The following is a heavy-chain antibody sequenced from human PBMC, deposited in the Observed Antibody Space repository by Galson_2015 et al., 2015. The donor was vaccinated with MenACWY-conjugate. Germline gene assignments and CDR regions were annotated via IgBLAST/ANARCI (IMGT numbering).Heavy chain of an antibody. J-gene: IGHJ4*02. V-gene: IGHV3-7*01. CDR3: ARSPEYGGNCFFDF. Sequence: SLRLSCAASGFTFSSYRMTWVRQAPGKGLEWVANIKQDGSEKHYVDSVKGRFTISRDNAKNSLYLQMNSLRAEDTAVYYCARSPEYGGNCFFDFWGQGTLVTGSS. CDR2: IKQDGSEK. CDR1: GFTFSSYR. D-gene: IGHD4-23*01.